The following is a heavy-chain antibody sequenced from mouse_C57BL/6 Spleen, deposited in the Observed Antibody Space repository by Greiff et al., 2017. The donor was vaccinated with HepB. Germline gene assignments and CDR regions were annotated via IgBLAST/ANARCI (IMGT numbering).Heavy chain of an antibody. V-gene: IGHV5-6*01. D-gene: IGHD3-2*01. J-gene: IGHJ2*01. CDR3: ARQRQPRKNSLFDY. CDR1: GFTFSSYG. Sequence: EVQLQESGGDLVKPGGSLKLSCAASGFTFSSYGMSWVRQTPDKRLEWVATISSGGSYTYYPDSVKGRFTISRDNAKNTLYLQMSSLKSEDTAMYYCARQRQPRKNSLFDYWGQGTTLTVSS. CDR2: ISSGGSYT.